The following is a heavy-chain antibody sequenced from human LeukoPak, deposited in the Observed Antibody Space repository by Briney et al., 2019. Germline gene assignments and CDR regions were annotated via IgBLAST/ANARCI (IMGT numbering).Heavy chain of an antibody. CDR2: IYSGGST. J-gene: IGHJ5*02. Sequence: GGSLRLSCAASGFTVSSNYMSWVRQAPGKGLEWVSVIYSGGSTYYADSVKGRFTISRDNSKNTLYLQMNSLRAEDTAVHYCARDRPSDYYDSSGHGWFDPWGQGTLVTVSS. V-gene: IGHV3-66*01. D-gene: IGHD3-22*01. CDR1: GFTVSSNY. CDR3: ARDRPSDYYDSSGHGWFDP.